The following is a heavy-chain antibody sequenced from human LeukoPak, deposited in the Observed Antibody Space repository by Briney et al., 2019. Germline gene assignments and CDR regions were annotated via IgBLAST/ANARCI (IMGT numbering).Heavy chain of an antibody. CDR2: IIPIFGTA. D-gene: IGHD3-10*01. CDR3: VRKASGYSGYFDY. CDR1: GGTFSSYA. J-gene: IGHJ4*02. Sequence: SVKVSCKASGGTFSSYAISWVRQAPGQGLEWMGGIIPIFGTANYAQKSQGRVTITADESTSTAYMELSSLRSEDAAVYYCVRKASGYSGYFDYWGQGTLVTVSS. V-gene: IGHV1-69*13.